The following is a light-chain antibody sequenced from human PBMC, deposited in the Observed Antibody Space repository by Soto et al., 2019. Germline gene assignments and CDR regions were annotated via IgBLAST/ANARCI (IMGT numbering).Light chain of an antibody. V-gene: IGLV2-11*01. CDR1: SSDVGGYNY. CDR3: CSYAGSLGV. CDR2: DVS. Sequence: QSALTQPRSVSGSPGQSVTISCTRTSSDVGGYNYVSWYQQHPGKAPKLMIYDVSKRPSGVPDRFSGSKSGNTASLTISGLQAEDEADYYCCSYAGSLGVFGGGTKLTVL. J-gene: IGLJ3*02.